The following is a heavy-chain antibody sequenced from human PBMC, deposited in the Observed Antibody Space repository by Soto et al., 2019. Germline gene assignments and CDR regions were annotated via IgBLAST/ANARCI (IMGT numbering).Heavy chain of an antibody. V-gene: IGHV3-53*04. CDR2: IYSGGST. J-gene: IGHJ4*02. CDR1: GFTVSSNY. CDR3: ACPPTYSSSWYYFDY. Sequence: GGSLRLSCAASGFTVSSNYMSWVRQAPGKGLEWVSVIYSGGSTYYADSVTGRFTISRHNSKNTLYLQMNSLRAEDTAVYYCACPPTYSSSWYYFDYWGQGPLVTVSS. D-gene: IGHD6-13*01.